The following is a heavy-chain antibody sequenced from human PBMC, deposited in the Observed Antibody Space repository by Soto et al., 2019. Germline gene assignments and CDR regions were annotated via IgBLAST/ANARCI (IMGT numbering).Heavy chain of an antibody. CDR1: GFTFSVYW. V-gene: IGHV3-7*03. J-gene: IGHJ4*02. CDR3: AGDLRYYYDISGYYKEYFDY. D-gene: IGHD3-22*01. Sequence: PGGSLRLSCAASGFTFSVYWMSWVRQAPGKGLEWVANMKQDGSEKYYVDSVKGRFTISRDNAKNSLYLQMNSLRAEDTAVYFCAGDLRYYYDISGYYKEYFDYWGQGILVTVSS. CDR2: MKQDGSEK.